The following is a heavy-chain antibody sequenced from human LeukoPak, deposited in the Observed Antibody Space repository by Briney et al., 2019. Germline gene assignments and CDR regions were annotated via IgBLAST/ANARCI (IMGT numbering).Heavy chain of an antibody. CDR1: GCSFSSYA. D-gene: IGHD3-10*01. V-gene: IGHV1-69*06. J-gene: IGHJ4*02. CDR3: ARDRAVRGAHAMGY. CDR2: ILPIFGAA. Sequence: ASVKVSCKGSGCSFSSYANSWVRQAPGQGLEWMGVILPIFGAANYVQKFQGRVTITADKSTSTAYMELSSLRSDDTAVYYCARDRAVRGAHAMGYWGQGTLVTVSS.